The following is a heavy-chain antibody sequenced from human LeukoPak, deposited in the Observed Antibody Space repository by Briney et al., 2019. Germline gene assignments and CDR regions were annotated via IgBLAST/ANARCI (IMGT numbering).Heavy chain of an antibody. Sequence: NSSETLSLTCTVSGGSITNNYWAWIRQPPGKGLEWIGYTHDGGNSNYNPSLRSRVTISIDTSKNQFSLKLTSVTAADTAVYYCARDRSAAPADYWGQGTLVTVSS. CDR2: THDGGNS. V-gene: IGHV4-59*13. D-gene: IGHD6-13*01. CDR1: GGSITNNY. J-gene: IGHJ4*02. CDR3: ARDRSAAPADY.